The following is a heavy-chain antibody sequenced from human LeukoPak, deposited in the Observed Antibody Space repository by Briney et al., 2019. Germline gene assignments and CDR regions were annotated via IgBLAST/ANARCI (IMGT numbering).Heavy chain of an antibody. Sequence: GGSLRLSCAASGFTFSSYAMHWVRQAPGKGLEWVAVISYDGSNKYYADSVKGRFTISRDNSKNTLYLQMNSLRAEDTAVYYCARDPGSGWYVDAWFDPWGQGTLVTVSS. CDR2: ISYDGSNK. V-gene: IGHV3-30*04. D-gene: IGHD6-19*01. CDR1: GFTFSSYA. J-gene: IGHJ5*02. CDR3: ARDPGSGWYVDAWFDP.